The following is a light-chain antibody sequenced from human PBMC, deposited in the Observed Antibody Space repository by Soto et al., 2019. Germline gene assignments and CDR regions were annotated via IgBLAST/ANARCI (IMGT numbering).Light chain of an antibody. V-gene: IGLV2-14*01. Sequence: QSALTQPASVSGSPGQSITISCTGTSSDVGGYNYVSWYQQHPGKAPKLMIYEVSNRPSGVSNRFSGSKSDNTASLTISGLQAEDEADYYCSSYTSSSTVVFGGETKLTVL. CDR3: SSYTSSSTVV. CDR1: SSDVGGYNY. CDR2: EVS. J-gene: IGLJ2*01.